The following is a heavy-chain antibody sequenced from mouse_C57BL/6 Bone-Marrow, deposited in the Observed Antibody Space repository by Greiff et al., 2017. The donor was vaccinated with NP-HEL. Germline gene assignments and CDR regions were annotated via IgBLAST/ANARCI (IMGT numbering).Heavy chain of an antibody. CDR3: ARSDYYGSSVDY. J-gene: IGHJ2*01. CDR1: GYTFTSYG. Sequence: VQGVESGAELARPGASVKLSCKASGYTFTSYGISWVKQRTGQGLEWIGEIYPRSGNTYYNEKFKGKATLTADKSSSTAYMELRSLTSEDSAVDYCARSDYYGSSVDYWGQGTTLTVSS. D-gene: IGHD1-1*01. V-gene: IGHV1-81*01. CDR2: IYPRSGNT.